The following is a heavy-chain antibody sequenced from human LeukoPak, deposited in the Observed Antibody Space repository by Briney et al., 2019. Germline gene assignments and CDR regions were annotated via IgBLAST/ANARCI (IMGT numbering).Heavy chain of an antibody. J-gene: IGHJ4*02. CDR3: ARDRYYYDSSGFFD. Sequence: SETLSLTCAVYGGSFTGYYWSWIRQPPGKGLEWIGELNHSGSTNYKSSLKSRVTISVDTSKNQISLKLSSVTAADTAVYYCARDRYYYDSSGFFDWGQGTLVTVSS. D-gene: IGHD3-22*01. CDR2: LNHSGST. V-gene: IGHV4-34*01. CDR1: GGSFTGYY.